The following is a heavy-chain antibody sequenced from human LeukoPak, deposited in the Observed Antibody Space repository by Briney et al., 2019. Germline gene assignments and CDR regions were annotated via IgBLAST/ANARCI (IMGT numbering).Heavy chain of an antibody. Sequence: GGSLRLSCAASGFTFSSYSMNWVRQAPGKGLEWVSSISSSSSYIYYADSVKGRFTMSRDNAKNSLYLQMNSLRVEDTAVYYCASARVVEVLATPTALDYWGQGTLVTVSS. D-gene: IGHD2-2*01. CDR3: ASARVVEVLATPTALDY. V-gene: IGHV3-21*01. CDR1: GFTFSSYS. CDR2: ISSSSSYI. J-gene: IGHJ4*02.